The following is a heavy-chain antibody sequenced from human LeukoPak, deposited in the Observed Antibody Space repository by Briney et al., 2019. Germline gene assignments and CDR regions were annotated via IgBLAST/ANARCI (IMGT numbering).Heavy chain of an antibody. D-gene: IGHD6-19*01. Sequence: GGSLRLSCAASGFTFSSYGMHWVRQAPGKGLEWVAVIWYDGRNKYYADSVKGRFTISRDNSKNTLFLQMNILRAEDTAVYYCARDMEQWLVQDWYFDLWGRGTPVTVSS. V-gene: IGHV3-33*01. CDR2: IWYDGRNK. J-gene: IGHJ2*01. CDR1: GFTFSSYG. CDR3: ARDMEQWLVQDWYFDL.